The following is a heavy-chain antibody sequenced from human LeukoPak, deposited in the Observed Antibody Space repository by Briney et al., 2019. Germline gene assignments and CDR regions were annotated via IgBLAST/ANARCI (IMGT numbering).Heavy chain of an antibody. CDR1: GGSFSGYY. V-gene: IGHV4-34*01. J-gene: IGHJ4*02. CDR2: INHSGST. Sequence: PSETLSLTCAVYGGSFSGYYWSWIRQPPGKGLEWIGEINHSGSTNYNPSLKSRVTISVDTSKNQFSLKLSSVTAADTAVYYCARAKGTAAGNFDYWGQGTLVTVSS. CDR3: ARAKGTAAGNFDY. D-gene: IGHD6-13*01.